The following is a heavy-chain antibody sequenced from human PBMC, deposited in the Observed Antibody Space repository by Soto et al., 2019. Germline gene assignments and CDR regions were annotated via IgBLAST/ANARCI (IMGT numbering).Heavy chain of an antibody. CDR2: IYYSGST. Sequence: SETLSLTCAVYGGSFSGYYWSWIRQHPGKGLEWIGYIYYSGSTYYNPSLKSRVTISVDTSKNQFSLKLSSVTAADTAVYYCARVLWFGELLMDSWGQGTLVTVSS. D-gene: IGHD3-10*01. V-gene: IGHV4-31*11. J-gene: IGHJ4*02. CDR3: ARVLWFGELLMDS. CDR1: GGSFSGYY.